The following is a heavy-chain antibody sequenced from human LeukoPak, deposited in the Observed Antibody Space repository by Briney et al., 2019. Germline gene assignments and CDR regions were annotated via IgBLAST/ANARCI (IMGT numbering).Heavy chain of an antibody. CDR3: GSSRQCILADY. J-gene: IGHJ4*02. D-gene: IGHD2-2*01. CDR2: TKQEGTEK. CDR1: RFTSRKYW. Sequence: GGSLRLSCAASRFTSRKYWMSWVRQAPGKGLEWVANTKQEGTEKHYADSVKGRFTISRDNAQNSLYLQMNSLRHEATSVYFCGSSRQCILADYWGQGTVVTVSS. V-gene: IGHV3-7*01.